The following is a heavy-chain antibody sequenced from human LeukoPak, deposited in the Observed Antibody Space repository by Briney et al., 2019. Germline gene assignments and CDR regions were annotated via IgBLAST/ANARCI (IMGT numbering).Heavy chain of an antibody. D-gene: IGHD4-17*01. Sequence: SVNVSCKASGYTFTGYYMHWVRQAPGQGLEWMGWINPNSGGTNYAQKFQGRVTMTRDTSISTAYMELSSRRSDDTVVYYCAREDYGDYRDWGQGSLVTVSS. CDR2: INPNSGGT. CDR1: GYTFTGYY. V-gene: IGHV1-2*02. CDR3: AREDYGDYRD. J-gene: IGHJ4*02.